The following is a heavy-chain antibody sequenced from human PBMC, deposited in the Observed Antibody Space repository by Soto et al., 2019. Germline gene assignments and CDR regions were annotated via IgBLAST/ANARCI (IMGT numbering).Heavy chain of an antibody. CDR3: ARVGCSGGTCLDGLDV. V-gene: IGHV6-1*01. CDR2: TYYRSKWYY. D-gene: IGHD2-15*01. J-gene: IGHJ6*02. Sequence: PSQTLSLTCVISGDSVSTNSAAWNWIRQSPSRGLEWLGRTYYRSKWYYDYALSVRSRISINPDTSRNQFSLQLSSVTPEDTAVYFCARVGCSGGTCLDGLDVWGQGTTVTVSS. CDR1: GDSVSTNSAA.